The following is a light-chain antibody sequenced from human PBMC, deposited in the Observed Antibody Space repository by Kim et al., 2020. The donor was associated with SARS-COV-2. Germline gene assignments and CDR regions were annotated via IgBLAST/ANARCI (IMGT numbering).Light chain of an antibody. Sequence: EIVLTQSPATLSLSPGERATLSCRTSQSVSTYLAWYQQKPGQAPRLLIYDTSNRATDIPARFSGSGSGTDFTLTISGLQPEDFAVYYCQQRSNWPLTFGGGTKVDIK. CDR2: DTS. CDR1: QSVSTY. CDR3: QQRSNWPLT. V-gene: IGKV3-11*01. J-gene: IGKJ4*02.